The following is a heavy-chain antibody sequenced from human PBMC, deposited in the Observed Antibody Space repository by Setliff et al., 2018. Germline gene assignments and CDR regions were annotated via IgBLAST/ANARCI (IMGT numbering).Heavy chain of an antibody. CDR1: GYSISSGYY. D-gene: IGHD3-3*01. V-gene: IGHV4-38-2*01. CDR3: ARGRSNFWGYYFDY. CDR2: IDHSGST. Sequence: SETLSLTCAVSGYSISSGYYWGWIRQPPGKGLEWIGSIDHSGSTHYNPSLKSRVTISVDTSKNQFSLKLSSVTAADTAVYYCARGRSNFWGYYFDYWGQGTLVTVSS. J-gene: IGHJ4*02.